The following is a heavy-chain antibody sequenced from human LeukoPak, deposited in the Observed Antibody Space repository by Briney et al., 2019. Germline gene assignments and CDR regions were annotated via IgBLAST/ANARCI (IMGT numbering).Heavy chain of an antibody. CDR1: GFTFSSYA. D-gene: IGHD3-22*01. V-gene: IGHV3-9*03. CDR2: ISWNSGSI. J-gene: IGHJ4*02. Sequence: GGSLRLSCAASGFTFSSYAMSWVRQAPGKGLEWVSGISWNSGSIGYADSVKGRFTISRDNAKNSLYLQMNSLRAEDMALYYCAKDASGYYSDALDYWGQGTLVTVSS. CDR3: AKDASGYYSDALDY.